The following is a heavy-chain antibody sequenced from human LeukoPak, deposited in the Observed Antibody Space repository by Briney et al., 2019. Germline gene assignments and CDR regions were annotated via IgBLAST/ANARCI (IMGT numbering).Heavy chain of an antibody. J-gene: IGHJ4*02. CDR1: GASISSSNYY. V-gene: IGHV4-39*01. Sequence: SETLSLTCAVSGASISSSNYYWGWVRQSPGKGLEWIGNIYSSGNTYYNTSLTSRVTMYIDTSKNQFSLKLSSVTAADTAMYYCAKSNGYGLIDYWGQGTLVTVSS. CDR3: AKSNGYGLIDY. CDR2: IYSSGNT. D-gene: IGHD5-12*01.